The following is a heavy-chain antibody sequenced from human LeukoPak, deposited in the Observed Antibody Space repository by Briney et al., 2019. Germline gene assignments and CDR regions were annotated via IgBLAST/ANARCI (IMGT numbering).Heavy chain of an antibody. V-gene: IGHV1-46*04. CDR1: GYIFSSYY. Sequence: GASVKVSCKASGYIFSSYYMHWVRQAPGQGLEWMGLINPRDGSTSYAQNLQGRVTMTRDTSTSTVYMGLSSLRSEDTAVYYCARVYFGYAGNNYYFDYWGQGTLVTVSS. J-gene: IGHJ4*02. D-gene: IGHD2-2*01. CDR3: ARVYFGYAGNNYYFDY. CDR2: INPRDGST.